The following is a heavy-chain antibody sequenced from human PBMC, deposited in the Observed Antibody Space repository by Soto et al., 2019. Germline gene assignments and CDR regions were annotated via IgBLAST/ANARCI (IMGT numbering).Heavy chain of an antibody. J-gene: IGHJ6*02. CDR3: ARVRIPASTGAYGMDV. CDR2: IYTSGST. V-gene: IGHV4-4*07. Sequence: SETLSLTCTFSGVSISSYYWSWIRHPAGKGLEWIGRIYTSGSTNYNPSLKSRVTMSVDTSKNQFSLKLSSVTAADTAVYYCARVRIPASTGAYGMDVWGQRTTVIVSS. CDR1: GVSISSYY. D-gene: IGHD2-2*01.